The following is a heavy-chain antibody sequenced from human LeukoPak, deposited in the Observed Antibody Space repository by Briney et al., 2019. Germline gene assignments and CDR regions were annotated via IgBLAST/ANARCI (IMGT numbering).Heavy chain of an antibody. J-gene: IGHJ4*02. CDR1: GFTFSSYA. V-gene: IGHV3-30*04. CDR2: ISYDGSNK. D-gene: IGHD3-22*01. Sequence: GGSLRLSCAASGFTFSSYAMHWVRQAPGKGLEWVAVISYDGSNKYYADSVKGRFTISRDNSKNTLYLQMNSLRAEDTAVYYCAKGPGGYYYGCDYWGQGTLVTVSS. CDR3: AKGPGGYYYGCDY.